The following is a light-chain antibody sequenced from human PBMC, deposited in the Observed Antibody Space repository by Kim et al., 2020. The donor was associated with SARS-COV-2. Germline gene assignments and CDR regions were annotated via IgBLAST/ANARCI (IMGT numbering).Light chain of an antibody. CDR1: QSISSY. Sequence: DIQMTQSPSSLSASVGDRVTITCRASQSISSYLNWYQQKPGKPPKLLIYTASSLQSGVPSRFSGSGSGTDFTLTTSSLQPEDFATYYCQQSYSTPRTFGQGTKVDIK. CDR3: QQSYSTPRT. V-gene: IGKV1-39*01. J-gene: IGKJ1*01. CDR2: TAS.